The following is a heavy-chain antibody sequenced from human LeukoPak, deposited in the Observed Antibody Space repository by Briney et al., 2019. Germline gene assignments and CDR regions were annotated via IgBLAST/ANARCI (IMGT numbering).Heavy chain of an antibody. V-gene: IGHV1-8*02. Sequence: ASVKVSCKASGGTFSSYAISWVRRAPGQGLEWMGWMNPNSGNTGYAQKFQGRVTMTRNTSISTAYMELSSLRSEDTAVYYCARVLTGHAPTIFGVVIGFPNFGYYYMDVWGKGTTVTVSS. CDR3: ARVLTGHAPTIFGVVIGFPNFGYYYMDV. D-gene: IGHD3-3*01. J-gene: IGHJ6*03. CDR1: GGTFSSYA. CDR2: MNPNSGNT.